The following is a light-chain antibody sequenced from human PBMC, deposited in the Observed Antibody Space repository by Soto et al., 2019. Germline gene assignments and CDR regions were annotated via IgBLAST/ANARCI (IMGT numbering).Light chain of an antibody. CDR1: QNINNY. V-gene: IGKV1-33*01. CDR3: QQYENRPT. CDR2: DAS. J-gene: IGKJ5*01. Sequence: DIQMSHSPSTLSATVGDRVTITCQASQNINNYLNWYQQKPGRAPKLLIYDASNLEAGVPSRFRGSGSGTDFTFTISRLQPEDIATYYCQQYENRPTFGQGTRLEIK.